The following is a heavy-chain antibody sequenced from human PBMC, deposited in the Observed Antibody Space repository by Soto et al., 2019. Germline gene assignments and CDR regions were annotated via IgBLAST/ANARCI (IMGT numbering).Heavy chain of an antibody. CDR1: GFTFSSYG. V-gene: IGHV3-33*01. Sequence: PGGSLRLSCAASGFTFSSYGMHWVRQAPGKGLEWVAVIWYDGSNKYYADSVKGRFTISRDNSKNTLYLQMNSLRAEDTAVYYCARDQVPTYYDILTGYYKPYYYYGMDVWGQGTTVNVSS. CDR3: ARDQVPTYYDILTGYYKPYYYYGMDV. CDR2: IWYDGSNK. J-gene: IGHJ6*02. D-gene: IGHD3-9*01.